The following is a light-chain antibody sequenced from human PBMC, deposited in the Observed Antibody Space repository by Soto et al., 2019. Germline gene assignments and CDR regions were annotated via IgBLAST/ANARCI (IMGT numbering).Light chain of an antibody. Sequence: EIVLTQSPATLSVSPGERATLSCRASQSVSSSVAWYQHKPGQGPRLLIYGASTRATGIQARFSGSGSGTEFTLTISRVQSEDFAVYHCQQYNQWPPWTFGQGTNVDI. V-gene: IGKV3-15*01. J-gene: IGKJ1*01. CDR3: QQYNQWPPWT. CDR1: QSVSSS. CDR2: GAS.